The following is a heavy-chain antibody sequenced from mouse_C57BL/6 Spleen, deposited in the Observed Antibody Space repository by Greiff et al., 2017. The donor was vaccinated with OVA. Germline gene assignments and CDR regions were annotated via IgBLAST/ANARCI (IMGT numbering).Heavy chain of an antibody. CDR2: INPSSGYT. CDR1: GYTFTSYT. CDR3: ARLIYDGYYDY. V-gene: IGHV1-4*01. Sequence: QVQLQQSGAELARPGASVKMSCKASGYTFTSYTMHWVKQRPGQGLEWIGYINPSSGYTKYNQKFKDKATLTADKSSSTAYMQLSSLTSEDSAVYYCARLIYDGYYDYWGQGTTLTVSS. J-gene: IGHJ2*01. D-gene: IGHD2-3*01.